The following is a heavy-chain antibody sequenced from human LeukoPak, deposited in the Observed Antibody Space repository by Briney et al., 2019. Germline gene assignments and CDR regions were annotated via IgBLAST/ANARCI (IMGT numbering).Heavy chain of an antibody. V-gene: IGHV4-34*01. CDR2: INHSGST. CDR3: ARRGVVVVTVYYYYGMDV. Sequence: SETLSLTCAVYGGSFSGYYWSWIRQPPGKGLEWIGEINHSGSTNYNPSLKSRVTISVDTSKNQFSLKLSSVTAADTAVYYCARRGVVVVTVYYYYGMDVWGQGTTVTVSS. D-gene: IGHD2-21*02. CDR1: GGSFSGYY. J-gene: IGHJ6*02.